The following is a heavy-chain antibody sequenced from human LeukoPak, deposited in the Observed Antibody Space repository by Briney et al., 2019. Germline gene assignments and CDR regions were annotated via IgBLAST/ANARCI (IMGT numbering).Heavy chain of an antibody. CDR2: IYYSGSS. J-gene: IGHJ6*03. Sequence: PSETLSLTCTVSGGSISSYYWSWIRQPPGKGLEWIGYIYYSGSSNHNPSLKSRVTISVDTSKSQFSLKLSSVTAADTAVYYCARHGVAAGYYYYYMDVWGKGTTVTVSS. CDR1: GGSISSYY. CDR3: ARHGVAAGYYYYYMDV. V-gene: IGHV4-59*08. D-gene: IGHD6-13*01.